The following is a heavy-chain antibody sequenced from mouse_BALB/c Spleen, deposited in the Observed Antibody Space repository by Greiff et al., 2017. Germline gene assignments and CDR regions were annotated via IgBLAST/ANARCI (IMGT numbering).Heavy chain of an antibody. J-gene: IGHJ4*01. CDR3: ASLNDGYYVYAMDY. Sequence: VHVKQSGAELVKPGASVKLSCTASGFNIKDTYMHWVKQRPEQGLEWIGRIDPANGNTKYDPKFQGKATITADTSSNTAYLQLSSLTSEDTAVYYCASLNDGYYVYAMDYWGQGTSVTVSS. CDR2: IDPANGNT. V-gene: IGHV14-3*02. D-gene: IGHD2-3*01. CDR1: GFNIKDTY.